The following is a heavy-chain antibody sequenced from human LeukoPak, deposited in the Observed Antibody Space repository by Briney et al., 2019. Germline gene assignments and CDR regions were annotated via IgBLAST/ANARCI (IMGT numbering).Heavy chain of an antibody. CDR2: IDQDGSAD. D-gene: IGHD2-8*02. Sequence: GGSLRLSCAASGFTLRTSWMSWVRQAPGKGLEWVANIDQDGSADYYADSVKGRFTISRDSGKNSLYLQMSNLRAEDTAVYFCARGGVPFAECAYWGRGTLVTVSS. CDR3: ARGGVPFAECAY. CDR1: GFTLRTSW. J-gene: IGHJ4*02. V-gene: IGHV3-7*04.